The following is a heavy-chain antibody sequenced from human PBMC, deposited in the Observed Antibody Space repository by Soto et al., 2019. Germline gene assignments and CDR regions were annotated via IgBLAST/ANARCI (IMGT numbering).Heavy chain of an antibody. CDR2: ISSSSSYI. J-gene: IGHJ6*02. V-gene: IGHV3-21*01. CDR3: ARFGIFVDILTGSRYGMDG. Sequence: GGSLRLSCAASGFTFSSYSMNWVRQAPGKGLEWVSSISSSSSYIYYADSVKGRFTISRDNAKNSLYLQMNSLRAEDTAVYYCARFGIFVDILTGSRYGMDGWGQGTTVTVSS. CDR1: GFTFSSYS. D-gene: IGHD3-9*01.